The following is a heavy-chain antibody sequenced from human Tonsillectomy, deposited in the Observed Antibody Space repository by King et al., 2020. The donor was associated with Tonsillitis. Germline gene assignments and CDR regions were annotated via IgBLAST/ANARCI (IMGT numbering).Heavy chain of an antibody. CDR2: IYYSGST. D-gene: IGHD1-20*01. J-gene: IGHJ3*02. Sequence: QLQESGPGLVKPSQTLSLTCAVSGGSISSGGYSWSWIRQPPGKGLEWIGYIYYSGSTYYNPSLKTRVIISVDTSKNQFSLKLSSMTAADTAVYYCAHGGVITFDAFDIWGQGTMVTVSS. V-gene: IGHV4-30-4*07. CDR1: GGSISSGGYS. CDR3: AHGGVITFDAFDI.